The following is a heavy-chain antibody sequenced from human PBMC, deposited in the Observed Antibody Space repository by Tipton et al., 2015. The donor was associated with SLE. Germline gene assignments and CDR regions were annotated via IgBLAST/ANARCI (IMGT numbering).Heavy chain of an antibody. Sequence: TLSLTCTVSGVSISTYYWSWVRQPPGKGLEWIGYIYYSGSTNYNPSLKSRVTISVDTSKNQFSLKLSSVTAADTAVYYCARHPDFWSGQRWFDPWGQGTLVAVSS. CDR2: IYYSGST. CDR3: ARHPDFWSGQRWFDP. V-gene: IGHV4-59*08. D-gene: IGHD3-3*01. CDR1: GVSISTYY. J-gene: IGHJ5*02.